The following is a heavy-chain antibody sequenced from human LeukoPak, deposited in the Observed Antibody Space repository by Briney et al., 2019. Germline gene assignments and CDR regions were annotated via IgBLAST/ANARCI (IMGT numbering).Heavy chain of an antibody. Sequence: SETLSLTCAVYGGSFSGYYWSWIRQHPGKGLEWIGYIYYSGSTYYNPSLKSRVTISVDTSKNQFSLKLSSVTAADTAVYYCAREGAYYDSSGGAFDIWGQGTMVTVSS. V-gene: IGHV4-31*11. D-gene: IGHD3-22*01. J-gene: IGHJ3*02. CDR3: AREGAYYDSSGGAFDI. CDR2: IYYSGST. CDR1: GGSFSGYY.